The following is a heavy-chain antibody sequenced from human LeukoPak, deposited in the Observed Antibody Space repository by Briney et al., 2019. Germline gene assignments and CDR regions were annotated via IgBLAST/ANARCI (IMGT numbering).Heavy chain of an antibody. V-gene: IGHV4-59*12. D-gene: IGHD3-22*01. Sequence: SETLSLTCTVSGGSISSYYWSWIRQPPGKGLEWIGYIYYSGSTNYNPSLKSRVTISVDTSKNQFSLKLSSVTAADTAVYYCARGALYYDSSGYLFDYWGQGTLVTVCS. CDR2: IYYSGST. CDR3: ARGALYYDSSGYLFDY. CDR1: GGSISSYY. J-gene: IGHJ4*02.